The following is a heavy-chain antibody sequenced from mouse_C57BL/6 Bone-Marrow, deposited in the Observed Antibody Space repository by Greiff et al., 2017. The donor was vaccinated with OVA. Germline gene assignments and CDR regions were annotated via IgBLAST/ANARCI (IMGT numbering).Heavy chain of an antibody. D-gene: IGHD1-1*01. CDR3: ARRGLYYYGSSYGLDY. V-gene: IGHV1-82*01. CDR2: IYPGDGDT. Sequence: VQGVESGPELVKPGASVKISCKASGYAFSSSWMNWVKQRPGKGLEWIGRIYPGDGDTNYNGKFKGKATLTADKSSSTAYMQLSSLTSEDSAVYFCARRGLYYYGSSYGLDYWGQGTTLTVSS. CDR1: GYAFSSSW. J-gene: IGHJ2*01.